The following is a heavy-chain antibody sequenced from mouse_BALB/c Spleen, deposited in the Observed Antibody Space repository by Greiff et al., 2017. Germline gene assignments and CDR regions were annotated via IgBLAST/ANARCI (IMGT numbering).Heavy chain of an antibody. Sequence: EVHLVESGGGLVQPGGSRKLSCAASGFTFSSFGMHWVRQAPEKGLEWVAYISSGSSTIYYADTVKGRFTISRDNPKNTLFLQMTSLRSEDTAMYYCARYYRYDGYYYAMDYWGQGTSVTVSS. D-gene: IGHD2-14*01. CDR2: ISSGSSTI. V-gene: IGHV5-17*02. CDR3: ARYYRYDGYYYAMDY. CDR1: GFTFSSFG. J-gene: IGHJ4*01.